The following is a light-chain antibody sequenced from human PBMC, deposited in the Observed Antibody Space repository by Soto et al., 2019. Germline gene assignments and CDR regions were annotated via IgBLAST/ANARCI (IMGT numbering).Light chain of an antibody. CDR1: NIGGKT. V-gene: IGLV3-21*02. Sequence: SYELTQPPSVSVAPGQTARITCGGTNIGGKTVHWYQQKPGQAPVLVVYDDSDRPSGIPERFSGSNSGNTATLTITRVEAGDEADYYCQVWDSSNDHPVFGGGTQLTVL. CDR3: QVWDSSNDHPV. CDR2: DDS. J-gene: IGLJ3*02.